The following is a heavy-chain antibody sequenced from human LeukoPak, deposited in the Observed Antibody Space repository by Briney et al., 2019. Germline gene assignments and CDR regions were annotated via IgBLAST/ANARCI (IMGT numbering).Heavy chain of an antibody. J-gene: IGHJ4*02. CDR2: IYSGDTT. CDR3: ARLGGGLDYFDY. V-gene: IGHV3-53*01. CDR1: GFTVSSNY. Sequence: GGSLRLSCAASGFTVSSNYMSWVRQAPGKGLEWVSVIYSGDTTYYADSVKGRFTISRDNSKNTLYLQMSSLRAEDTAVYYCARLGGGLDYFDYWGQGTLVTASS. D-gene: IGHD3-16*01.